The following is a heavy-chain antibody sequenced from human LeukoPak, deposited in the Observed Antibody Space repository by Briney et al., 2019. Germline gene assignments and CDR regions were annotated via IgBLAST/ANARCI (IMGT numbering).Heavy chain of an antibody. Sequence: GASVKVSCKASGYTFTGYYMHWVRQAPGQGLEWMGWVNPNSGGTNYAQKFQGRVTMTRDTSISTAYMKLSRLRSDDTAVYYCARNQYCSSTSCHKGDMAPDYWGQGTLVTVSS. CDR3: ARNQYCSSTSCHKGDMAPDY. CDR2: VNPNSGGT. J-gene: IGHJ4*02. CDR1: GYTFTGYY. V-gene: IGHV1-2*02. D-gene: IGHD2-2*01.